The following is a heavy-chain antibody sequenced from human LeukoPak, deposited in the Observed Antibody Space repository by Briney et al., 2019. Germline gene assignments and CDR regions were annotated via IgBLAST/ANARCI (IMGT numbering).Heavy chain of an antibody. CDR2: ISYDGSNK. J-gene: IGHJ6*03. CDR1: GFTFSSYA. D-gene: IGHD3-16*01. V-gene: IGHV3-30*04. Sequence: GGSLRLSCAASGFTFSSYAMHWVRQAPGKGLEWVAVISYDGSNKYYADSVKGRFTISRDNSKNTLNLQMNSLRAEDTAVYYCTTDQTSRLGELSFYYYYMDVWGKGTTVTVSS. CDR3: TTDQTSRLGELSFYYYYMDV.